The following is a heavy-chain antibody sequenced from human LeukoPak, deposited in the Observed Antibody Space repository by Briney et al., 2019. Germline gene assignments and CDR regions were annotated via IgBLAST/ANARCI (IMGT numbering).Heavy chain of an antibody. Sequence: PGGSLRLSCAASGFTFGSYGMHWVRQAPGKGLEWVAFIRYDGSNKYYADSVKGRFTISRDNSKNTLYLQMNSLRAEDTAVYYCAKALGYCSGGSCSRTLFDYWGQGTLVTVSS. D-gene: IGHD2-15*01. V-gene: IGHV3-30*02. CDR1: GFTFGSYG. CDR2: IRYDGSNK. CDR3: AKALGYCSGGSCSRTLFDY. J-gene: IGHJ4*02.